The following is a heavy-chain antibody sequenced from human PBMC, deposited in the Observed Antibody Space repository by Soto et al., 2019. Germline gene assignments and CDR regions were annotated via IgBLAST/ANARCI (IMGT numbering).Heavy chain of an antibody. D-gene: IGHD4-4*01. CDR2: INPNSGGT. CDR1: GYTFSGYY. CDR3: AREGSNGYTWFDP. J-gene: IGHJ5*02. V-gene: IGHV1-2*04. Sequence: ASVKVACKTSGYTFSGYYVRCVRQTPGQGLEWMGWINPNSGGTNYAQKFQGWVTMTRDTSISTAYMELSRLRSDDTAVYYCAREGSNGYTWFDPWGQGTLVTVSS.